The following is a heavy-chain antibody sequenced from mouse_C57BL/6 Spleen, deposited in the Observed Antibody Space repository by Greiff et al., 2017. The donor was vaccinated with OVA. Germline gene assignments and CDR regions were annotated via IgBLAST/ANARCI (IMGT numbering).Heavy chain of an antibody. Sequence: QVQLQQSGAELVRPGTSVKVSCKASGYAFTNYLIEWVKQRPGQGLEWIGVINPGSGGTNYNEKFKGKATLNADKSSSTAYMQLSSLTSEDSAVYFCARGTTVVAPYWYFDVWGTGTTVTVSS. J-gene: IGHJ1*03. CDR2: INPGSGGT. V-gene: IGHV1-54*01. D-gene: IGHD1-1*01. CDR1: GYAFTNYL. CDR3: ARGTTVVAPYWYFDV.